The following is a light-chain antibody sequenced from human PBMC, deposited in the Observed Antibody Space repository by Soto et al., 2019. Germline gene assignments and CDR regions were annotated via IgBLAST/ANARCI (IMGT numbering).Light chain of an antibody. CDR1: SSDVGTYDF. V-gene: IGLV2-11*01. J-gene: IGLJ1*01. CDR2: DVS. CDR3: CLYAVTFYV. Sequence: SALTQPRSVSGSPGQSDTISCTGTSSDVGTYDFVSWYQQHPGKAPRLMIFDVSERPSGVPDRFSGSKSGNTASLTISGLQAEDEADYYCCLYAVTFYVFGTGTKVTVL.